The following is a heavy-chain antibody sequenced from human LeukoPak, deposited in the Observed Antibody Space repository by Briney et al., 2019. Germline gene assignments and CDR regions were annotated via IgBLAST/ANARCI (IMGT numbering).Heavy chain of an antibody. D-gene: IGHD2-2*02. J-gene: IGHJ4*02. V-gene: IGHV3-30*04. CDR3: ARAAGYCSSTSCYTSYYFDY. Sequence: GGSLRLSCAASGFTFSSYAMHWVRQAPGKGLEWVAVISYDGSNKYYADSVKGRFTISRDNSKNTLYLQMNSLRAEDTAVYYCARAAGYCSSTSCYTSYYFDYWGQGTPVTVSS. CDR1: GFTFSSYA. CDR2: ISYDGSNK.